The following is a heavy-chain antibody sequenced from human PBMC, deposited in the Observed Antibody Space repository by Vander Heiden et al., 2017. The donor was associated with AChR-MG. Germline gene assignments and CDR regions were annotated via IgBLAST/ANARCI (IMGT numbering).Heavy chain of an antibody. J-gene: IGHJ4*02. CDR2: IYHSGRT. CDR3: ARGSKVALWFGES. D-gene: IGHD3-10*01. CDR1: GYSLSSGYY. Sequence: QVQLQQSGPGLVTPSATLSLTCAVSGYSLSSGYYWGWIRQPPGKGLEWIGSIYHSGRTYYNPSLKSRVTISVDTSKNQFSLKLSSVTAADTAVYYCARGSKVALWFGESWGQGTLVTVSS. V-gene: IGHV4-38-2*01.